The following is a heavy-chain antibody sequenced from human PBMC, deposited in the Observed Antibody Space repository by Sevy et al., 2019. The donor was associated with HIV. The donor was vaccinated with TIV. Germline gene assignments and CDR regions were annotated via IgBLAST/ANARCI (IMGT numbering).Heavy chain of an antibody. CDR2: IYYSGST. CDR3: ASGIAAAVHFDY. CDR1: GGSISSSSYY. J-gene: IGHJ4*02. V-gene: IGHV4-39*01. Sequence: TLSLTCTVSGGSISSSSYYWGWIRQPPGKGLEWIGSIYYSGSTYYNPSLKSRVTISVDTSKNQFSLKLSSVTAADTAVYYCASGIAAAVHFDYWGQGTLVTVSS. D-gene: IGHD6-13*01.